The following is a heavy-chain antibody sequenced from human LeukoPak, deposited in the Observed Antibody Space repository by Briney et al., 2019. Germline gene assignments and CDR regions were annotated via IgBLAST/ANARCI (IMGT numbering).Heavy chain of an antibody. D-gene: IGHD1-26*01. V-gene: IGHV3-21*01. J-gene: IGHJ4*02. CDR3: AREYSGSCSVVFDY. CDR1: GFTFSSYS. Sequence: PGGSLRLSCAASGFTFSSYSMNWVRQAPGKGLEWVSSISSSSSYIYYADSVKGRFTISRDNDKNSLYLQMNSLRAEDTAVYYCAREYSGSCSVVFDYWGQGTLVTVSS. CDR2: ISSSSSYI.